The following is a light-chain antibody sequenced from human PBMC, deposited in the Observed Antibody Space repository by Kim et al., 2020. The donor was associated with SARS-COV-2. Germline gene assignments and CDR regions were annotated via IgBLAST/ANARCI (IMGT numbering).Light chain of an antibody. CDR1: QSIKTY. Sequence: SASVGDSVTITCQASQSIKTYLTWYQQKPGKAPKLLIYAASSLQSGVPSRFRGSGSGTDFTLTISSLQPEEFATYYCQQSYTDPAFGQGTKVDIK. CDR3: QQSYTDPA. V-gene: IGKV1-39*01. CDR2: AAS. J-gene: IGKJ1*01.